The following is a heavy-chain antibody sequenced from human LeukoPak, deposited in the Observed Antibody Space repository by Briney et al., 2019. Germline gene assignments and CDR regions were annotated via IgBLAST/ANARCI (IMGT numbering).Heavy chain of an antibody. CDR2: IYYSGST. CDR1: GGSISSGGYY. CDR3: ASSWFGDYYYYYIDV. D-gene: IGHD3-10*01. Sequence: SETLSLTCTVSGGSISSGGYYWSWIRQHPGKGLEWIGYIYYSGSTYYNPSLKSRVTISVDTSKNQFSLKLSSVTAADTAVYYCASSWFGDYYYYYIDVWGKGTTVTVSS. V-gene: IGHV4-31*03. J-gene: IGHJ6*03.